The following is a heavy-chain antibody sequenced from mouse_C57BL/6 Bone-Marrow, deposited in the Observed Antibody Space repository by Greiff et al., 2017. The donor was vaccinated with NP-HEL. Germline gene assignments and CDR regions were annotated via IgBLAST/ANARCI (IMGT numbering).Heavy chain of an antibody. V-gene: IGHV5-4*01. CDR1: GFTFSSYA. CDR2: ISDGGSYT. D-gene: IGHD1-1*01. J-gene: IGHJ2*01. Sequence: EVHLVESGGGLVKPGGSLKLSCAASGFTFSSYAMSWVRQTPEKRLEWVATISDGGSYTYYPDNVKGRFTISRDNAKNNLYLQMSHLKSEDTAMYYCARGGITTVVALDYWGQGTTLTVSS. CDR3: ARGGITTVVALDY.